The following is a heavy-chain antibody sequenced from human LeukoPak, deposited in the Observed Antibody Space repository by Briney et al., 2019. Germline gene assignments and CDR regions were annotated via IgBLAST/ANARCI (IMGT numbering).Heavy chain of an antibody. CDR2: INHSGST. Sequence: SETLSLTCAVYGGSFSGYFWSWIRQPPGKGLEWIGEINHSGSTNYNPSLKSRVTISVDTSKNQFSLKLNSVTAADTAVYYCARGVGGSWYLGDLDCWGQGTLVTVSS. J-gene: IGHJ4*02. D-gene: IGHD6-13*01. CDR1: GGSFSGYF. V-gene: IGHV4-34*01. CDR3: ARGVGGSWYLGDLDC.